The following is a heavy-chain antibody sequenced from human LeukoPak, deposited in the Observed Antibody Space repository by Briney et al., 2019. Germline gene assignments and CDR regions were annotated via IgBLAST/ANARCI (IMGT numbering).Heavy chain of an antibody. J-gene: IGHJ4*02. CDR1: GFTFSSYA. CDR3: ARDGYFDY. CDR2: ISYDGSNK. V-gene: IGHV3-30-3*01. Sequence: GGSLRLSCAASGFTFSSYAMHWVHQAPGKGLEWVAVISYDGSNKYYVDSVKGRFIISRDNSKNTLYLQMNSLRAEDTAVYYCARDGYFDYWGQGTLVTVSS.